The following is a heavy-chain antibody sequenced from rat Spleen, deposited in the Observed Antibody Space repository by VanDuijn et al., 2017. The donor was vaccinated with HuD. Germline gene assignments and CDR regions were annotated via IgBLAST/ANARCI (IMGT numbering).Heavy chain of an antibody. V-gene: IGHV5-20*01. CDR1: GFTFSDYY. CDR3: TRGNNYYFDY. CDR2: ISYDGGST. Sequence: EVQLVESGGGSVQPGRSLKLSCAASGFTFSDYYMAWVRQAPTKGLEWVASISYDGGSTYYRDSVKGRFTNSSDNAKSSLYLQMDSLRSEDTATYYCTRGNNYYFDYWGQGVMVTVSS. D-gene: IGHD1-10*01. J-gene: IGHJ2*01.